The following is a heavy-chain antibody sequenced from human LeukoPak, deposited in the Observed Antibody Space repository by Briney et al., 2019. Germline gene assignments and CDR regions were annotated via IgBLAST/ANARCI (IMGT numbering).Heavy chain of an antibody. D-gene: IGHD1-14*01. J-gene: IGHJ4*02. CDR1: GGSISSYY. V-gene: IGHV4-59*01. Sequence: PSETLSLTCTVSGGSISSYYWSWIRQPPGKGLEWIGYIYYSGSTNYNPSLKSRVTISVGTSKNQFSLKLSSVTAADTAVYYCARNRLGLIDYWGQGTLVTVSS. CDR3: ARNRLGLIDY. CDR2: IYYSGST.